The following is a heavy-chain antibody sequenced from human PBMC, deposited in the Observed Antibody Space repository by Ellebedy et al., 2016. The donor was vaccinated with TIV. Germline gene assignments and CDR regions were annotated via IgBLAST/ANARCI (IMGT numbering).Heavy chain of an antibody. CDR3: AKVIAAAGTND. J-gene: IGHJ4*02. D-gene: IGHD6-13*01. CDR2: IDNDGSNT. V-gene: IGHV3-74*01. CDR1: GFTFRCYW. Sequence: GESLKISXPASGFTFRCYWMHWVRQVPGKGLVWVSRIDNDGSNTYYADSVKGRFTISRDNSKNTLYLQMNSLRAEDTAIYYCAKVIAAAGTNDWGQGTLVTVSS.